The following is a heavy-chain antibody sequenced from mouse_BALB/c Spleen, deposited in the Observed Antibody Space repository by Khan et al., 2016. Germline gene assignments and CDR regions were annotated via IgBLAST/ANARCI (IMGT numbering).Heavy chain of an antibody. J-gene: IGHJ4*01. CDR2: INPDSSTI. CDR1: GFDFSRYW. V-gene: IGHV4-1*02. D-gene: IGHD3-2*01. Sequence: EVKLLESGGGLVQPGGSLKLSCAASGFDFSRYWMSWVRQAPGKGLEWIGEINPDSSTINYTPSLQDKFIFSRDNAKNTLYLQMSKVRSEDTALYYCARLGQLGLRAMDYWGQGTSVTVSS. CDR3: ARLGQLGLRAMDY.